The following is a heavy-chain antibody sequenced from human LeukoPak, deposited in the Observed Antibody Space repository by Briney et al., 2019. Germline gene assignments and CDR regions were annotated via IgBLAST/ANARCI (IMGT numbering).Heavy chain of an antibody. Sequence: GGSLRLSCAASGFTFSSYAMHWVRQAPGKGLEWVALISYDGSNKYYADSVKGRFTLSRDNSKNTLYPQMNSLRAEDTAVYYCAKASGTAMVPGTYWGQGTLVTVSS. D-gene: IGHD5-18*01. CDR3: AKASGTAMVPGTY. CDR2: ISYDGSNK. J-gene: IGHJ4*02. V-gene: IGHV3-30*04. CDR1: GFTFSSYA.